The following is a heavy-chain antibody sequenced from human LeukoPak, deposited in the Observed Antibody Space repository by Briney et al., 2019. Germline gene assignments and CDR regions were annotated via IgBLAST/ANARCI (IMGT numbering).Heavy chain of an antibody. J-gene: IGHJ4*02. CDR2: INPNSGGT. Sequence: GASVKVSCKASGYTFTGYYMHWVRQAPGQGLEWMGWINPNSGGTNYAQKFQGRVTMTRVTSISTAYMELSRLRSDDTAVYYCARSPYGGPYYFDYWGQGTLVTVSS. V-gene: IGHV1-2*02. CDR1: GYTFTGYY. D-gene: IGHD4-17*01. CDR3: ARSPYGGPYYFDY.